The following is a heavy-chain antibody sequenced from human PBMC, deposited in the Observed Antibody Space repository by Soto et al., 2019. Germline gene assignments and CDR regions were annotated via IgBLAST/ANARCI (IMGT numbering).Heavy chain of an antibody. V-gene: IGHV5-51*01. J-gene: IGHJ5*02. CDR2: IYPGDSDT. CDR3: ARLSRRVAQESNYFDP. D-gene: IGHD2-8*01. Sequence: GESLKISCKASGYSFINYWIGWVRQMPGKGLEWMGIIYPGDSDTRYSPSFQGRVTMSVDKSISTAYLEWSSLKASDTAIYYCARLSRRVAQESNYFDPWGQGTLVTVSS. CDR1: GYSFINYW.